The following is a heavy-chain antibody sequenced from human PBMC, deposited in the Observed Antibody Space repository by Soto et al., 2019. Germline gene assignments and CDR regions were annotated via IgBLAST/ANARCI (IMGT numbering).Heavy chain of an antibody. D-gene: IGHD2-2*01. Sequence: GESLKISCKGSGYTFTSYWIGWVRQMPGKGLEWMGIIDPGDSDTRYSPSFQGQVTISADKSISTAYLQWSSLKASDTAMYYCAAGIVVVPDAWAHYYGMDVWGQRTTVTVS. CDR2: IDPGDSDT. CDR1: GYTFTSYW. J-gene: IGHJ6*02. CDR3: AAGIVVVPDAWAHYYGMDV. V-gene: IGHV5-51*01.